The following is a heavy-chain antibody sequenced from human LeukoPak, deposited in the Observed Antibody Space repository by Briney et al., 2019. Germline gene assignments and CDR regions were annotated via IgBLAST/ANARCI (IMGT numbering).Heavy chain of an antibody. CDR1: GLTFSNYA. CDR3: AREDFAFDI. Sequence: QPGGSLRLSCAASGLTFSNYAMHWVRQAPGKGLEWVAVISYDGRNKYYADSVKGRFIISRDNSKNTLYLQMNSLRAEDTAVYYCAREDFAFDIWGQGTMVTVSP. V-gene: IGHV3-30*04. J-gene: IGHJ3*02. CDR2: ISYDGRNK.